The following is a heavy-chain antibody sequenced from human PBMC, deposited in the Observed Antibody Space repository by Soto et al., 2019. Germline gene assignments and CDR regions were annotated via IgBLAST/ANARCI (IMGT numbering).Heavy chain of an antibody. D-gene: IGHD3-9*01. CDR2: ISYDGSNK. CDR3: ARGFLRYPGGDSYYYGMDF. V-gene: IGHV3-30-3*01. CDR1: GISFHSYA. J-gene: IGHJ6*02. Sequence: GGTRRLSCAASGISFHSYAMQWVSQAPGKGLEWVAVISYDGSNKYYADSVKGRFTISRDNSKNTLYLQMNSLRAEDTAVYYCARGFLRYPGGDSYYYGMDFWGQGTTVTVSS.